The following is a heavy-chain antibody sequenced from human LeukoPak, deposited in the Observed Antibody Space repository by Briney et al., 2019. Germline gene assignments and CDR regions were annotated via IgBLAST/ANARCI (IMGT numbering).Heavy chain of an antibody. D-gene: IGHD6-13*01. Sequence: ASVKVSCKASGYTFTSYAMDWVRQAPGQGLEWMGWINTNTGNPTYAQGFTGRFVFSLDTSVSTAYLQISSLKAEDTAVYYCARDSRRKAAAGEIDYCYMDVWGKGTTVTVSS. CDR3: ARDSRRKAAAGEIDYCYMDV. V-gene: IGHV7-4-1*02. J-gene: IGHJ6*03. CDR2: INTNTGNP. CDR1: GYTFTSYA.